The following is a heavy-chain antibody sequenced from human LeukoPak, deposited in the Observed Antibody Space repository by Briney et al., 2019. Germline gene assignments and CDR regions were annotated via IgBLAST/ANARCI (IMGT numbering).Heavy chain of an antibody. Sequence: SETLSLTCTVSGGSISSSSYYWGWLRQPPGMVLVWIGSIYYSGSTYYNPSLKSRVTISVDTSKNQFSLKLSSVTAADTAVYYCARQLGYCSSTSCYADKVDYWGQGTLVTVSS. J-gene: IGHJ4*02. CDR2: IYYSGST. CDR1: GGSISSSSYY. CDR3: ARQLGYCSSTSCYADKVDY. D-gene: IGHD2-2*01. V-gene: IGHV4-39*01.